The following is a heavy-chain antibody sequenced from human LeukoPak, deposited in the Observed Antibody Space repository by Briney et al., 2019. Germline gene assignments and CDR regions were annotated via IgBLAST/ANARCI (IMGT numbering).Heavy chain of an antibody. D-gene: IGHD3-22*01. Sequence: SETLSLTCTVSGGSISSSSYYWGWIRQPPGKGLEWIGSIYYSGSTYYNPSLKSRVTISVGTSKNQFSLKLSSVTAADTAVYYCARRRYYYDSRGSDFDYWGQGTLVTVSS. CDR2: IYYSGST. J-gene: IGHJ4*02. CDR3: ARRRYYYDSRGSDFDY. CDR1: GGSISSSSYY. V-gene: IGHV4-39*01.